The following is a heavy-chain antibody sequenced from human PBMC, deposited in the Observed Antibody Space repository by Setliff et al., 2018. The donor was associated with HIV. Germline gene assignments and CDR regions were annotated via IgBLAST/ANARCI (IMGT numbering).Heavy chain of an antibody. CDR1: GYTFTSYY. Sequence: ASVKVSCKTSGYTFTSYYLHWVRQAPGQGLEWMGIINPSGATTTYAQKFQGRVSITRDTSTSTVYMELSGLRSEDTAVYYCARDPSASSFDHWGQGTLVTVSS. CDR2: INPSGATT. V-gene: IGHV1-46*01. J-gene: IGHJ4*02. CDR3: ARDPSASSFDH. D-gene: IGHD1-26*01.